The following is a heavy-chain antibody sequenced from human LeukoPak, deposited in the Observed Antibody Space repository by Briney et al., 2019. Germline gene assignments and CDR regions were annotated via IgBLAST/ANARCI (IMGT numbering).Heavy chain of an antibody. CDR1: GFTFSSYA. Sequence: LPGGSLRLSCAASGFTFSSYAMSWVRQAPGKGLEWVSGISGSGDNTYYADSVKGRFTISRDNSKNTLYVQGNSLGTEDTAAYYCAKGSYYDSSGSFYFDYWGQGTLVTVSS. CDR2: ISGSGDNT. CDR3: AKGSYYDSSGSFYFDY. D-gene: IGHD3-22*01. J-gene: IGHJ4*02. V-gene: IGHV3-23*01.